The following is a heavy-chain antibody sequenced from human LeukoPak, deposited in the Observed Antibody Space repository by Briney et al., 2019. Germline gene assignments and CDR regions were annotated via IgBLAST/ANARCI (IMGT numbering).Heavy chain of an antibody. D-gene: IGHD1-20*01. J-gene: IGHJ4*02. CDR3: AKDFGITGSLVTY. CDR2: IWFDGSEK. V-gene: IGHV3-33*06. Sequence: GRSLRLSCAASGFTFSSYGMPWVRQAPGKGLEWVAFIWFDGSEKWYVDSVKGRFTISRDNSKNTLYLQMNNLRAEDTAVYYCAKDFGITGSLVTYWGQGTLVTVSS. CDR1: GFTFSSYG.